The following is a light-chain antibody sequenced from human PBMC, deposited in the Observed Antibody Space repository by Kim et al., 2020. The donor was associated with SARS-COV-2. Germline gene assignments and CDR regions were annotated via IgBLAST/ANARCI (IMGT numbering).Light chain of an antibody. CDR2: EDR. Sequence: NFMLTQPHSVSESPGKTVTISCTRSSGGVADNYVHWYRQRPGSAPTTVIYEDRQRPSWVPDRFSGSIDSSSNSASLTISGLKTDDEADYYCQSYDGTSPVFGGGTQLTVL. CDR3: QSYDGTSPV. J-gene: IGLJ2*01. CDR1: SGGVADNY. V-gene: IGLV6-57*03.